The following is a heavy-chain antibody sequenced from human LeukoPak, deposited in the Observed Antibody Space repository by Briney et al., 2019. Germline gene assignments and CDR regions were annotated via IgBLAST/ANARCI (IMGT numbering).Heavy chain of an antibody. CDR3: ARLFYDFWSGHYYYYMDV. CDR1: GGSISSSTYY. V-gene: IGHV4-39*01. Sequence: SETLSLTCTVSGGSISSSTYYWGWIRQPPGKGLEWIGSISYSGSSYYNPSLKSRATISVDTSKNQFSLKVSSVTAADTAVYYCARLFYDFWSGHYYYYMDVWGKGTTVTVSS. J-gene: IGHJ6*03. D-gene: IGHD3-3*01. CDR2: ISYSGSS.